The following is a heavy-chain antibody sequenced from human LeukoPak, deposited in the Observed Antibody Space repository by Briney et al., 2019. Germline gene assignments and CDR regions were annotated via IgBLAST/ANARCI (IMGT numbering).Heavy chain of an antibody. V-gene: IGHV3-33*03. CDR3: AKDMVWGWYFDL. D-gene: IGHD3-10*01. CDR2: IWYDGSNK. CDR1: GFTFSSYG. Sequence: GGSLRLSCAASGFTFSSYGMHWVRQAPGKGLEWVAVIWYDGSNKYYADSVKGRFTISRDNSKNSLFLQMNSLRTEDTALYYCAKDMVWGWYFDLWGRGTLVTVSS. J-gene: IGHJ2*01.